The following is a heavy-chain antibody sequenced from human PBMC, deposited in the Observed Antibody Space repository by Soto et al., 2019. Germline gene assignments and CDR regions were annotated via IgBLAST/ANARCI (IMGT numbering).Heavy chain of an antibody. CDR1: GFTFSSYS. CDR3: AKPAAPPVRGFDP. Sequence: PGGSLRLSCAASGFTFSSYSMNWVRQAPGKGLEWVSYISSSSSTIYYADSVKGRFTISRDNAENSLYLQMNSLRDEDTAVYYCAKPAAPPVRGFDPWGQGTLVTVSS. D-gene: IGHD2-2*01. CDR2: ISSSSSTI. V-gene: IGHV3-48*02. J-gene: IGHJ5*02.